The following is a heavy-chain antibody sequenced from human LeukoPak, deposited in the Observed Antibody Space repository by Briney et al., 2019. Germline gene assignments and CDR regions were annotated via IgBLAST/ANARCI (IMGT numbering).Heavy chain of an antibody. CDR3: ARVRRGSPAAAKDY. J-gene: IGHJ4*02. D-gene: IGHD2-15*01. CDR2: MNPNSDNT. V-gene: IGHV1-8*01. CDR1: GYTFTSYD. Sequence: ASVKVSCKASGYTFTSYDINWVRQATGQGLEWMGWMNPNSDNTGYAQKFQGSVTMTRNTSISTAYMELSSLRSEDTAVYYCARVRRGSPAAAKDYWGQGTLVTVSS.